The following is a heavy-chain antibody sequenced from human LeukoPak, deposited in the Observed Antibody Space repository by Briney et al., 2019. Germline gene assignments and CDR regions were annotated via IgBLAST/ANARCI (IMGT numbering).Heavy chain of an antibody. CDR1: GLSIEDFG. V-gene: IGHV3-20*04. J-gene: IGHJ6*03. Sequence: PGGSLRLSCEASGLSIEDFGMSWVRQPPGKGLEWVSGVTWNGGSTGYAASVEGRFTISRNNAKNSLYLQMNSLRAEDTALYYCAMKFSRDYYYMDVWGKGTTVTVSS. CDR2: VTWNGGST. CDR3: AMKFSRDYYYMDV.